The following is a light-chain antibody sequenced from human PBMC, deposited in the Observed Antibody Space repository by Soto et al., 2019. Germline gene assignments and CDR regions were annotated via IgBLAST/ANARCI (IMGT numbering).Light chain of an antibody. CDR1: QSITIW. CDR3: QQFHSFPIT. J-gene: IGKJ5*01. Sequence: DIQMTQSPSTLSASAGDRVTITCRASQSITIWLAWYQQKPGKAPKLLIYDASTLESGVPSRFSGSGSGTEFTLTIISLLPDDFATYYCQQFHSFPITFGQGTRLEIK. CDR2: DAS. V-gene: IGKV1-5*01.